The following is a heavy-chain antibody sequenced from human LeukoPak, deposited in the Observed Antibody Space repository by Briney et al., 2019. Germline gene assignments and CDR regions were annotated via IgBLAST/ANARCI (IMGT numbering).Heavy chain of an antibody. Sequence: GRSLRLSCAASGFTFSSYAMSWVRQAPGKGLEWVSGISGSDGSTNYADSVKGRFTISRDNAKNSLYLQMNSLRAEDTAVYYCAELGITMIGGVWGKGTTVTISS. D-gene: IGHD3-10*02. CDR3: AELGITMIGGV. V-gene: IGHV3-23*01. CDR2: ISGSDGST. J-gene: IGHJ6*04. CDR1: GFTFSSYA.